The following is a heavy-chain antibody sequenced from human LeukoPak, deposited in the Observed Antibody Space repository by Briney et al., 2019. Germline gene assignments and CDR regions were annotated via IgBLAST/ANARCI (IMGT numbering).Heavy chain of an antibody. Sequence: SVKVSCKASGGTFISYAISWVRQAPGQGGEWMGRIIPIFVTPHYAQKFQGSVTITTDDSTSTAYLELSSLRSEDTAVYYCARALTRPYGDPTKDAFDIWGQGTMVTVSS. D-gene: IGHD4-17*01. J-gene: IGHJ3*02. CDR1: GGTFISYA. CDR2: IIPIFVTP. CDR3: ARALTRPYGDPTKDAFDI. V-gene: IGHV1-69*05.